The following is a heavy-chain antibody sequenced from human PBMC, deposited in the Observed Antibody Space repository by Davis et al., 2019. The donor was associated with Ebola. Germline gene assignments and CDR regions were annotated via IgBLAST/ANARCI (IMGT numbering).Heavy chain of an antibody. D-gene: IGHD2-21*02. CDR3: ARGDDGDCYASGTD. J-gene: IGHJ4*02. Sequence: ASVKVSCKASGYTFTGNAIHWVRQAPGQRLEWMGCISAGSGATKYSQKFQDRVSITRDTSASTAYVELSNLRPEDTSIYYCARGDDGDCYASGTDWGQGTLVTVSS. V-gene: IGHV1-3*01. CDR2: ISAGSGAT. CDR1: GYTFTGNA.